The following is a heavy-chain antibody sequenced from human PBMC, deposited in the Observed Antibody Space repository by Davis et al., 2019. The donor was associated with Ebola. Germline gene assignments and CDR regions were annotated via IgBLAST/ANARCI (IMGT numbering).Heavy chain of an antibody. CDR2: ISYDGSNK. CDR3: AKDLIPSPSAPWFVVVPAALDY. J-gene: IGHJ4*02. D-gene: IGHD2-2*01. V-gene: IGHV3-30*18. CDR1: GFTFSSYG. Sequence: GESLKISCAASGFTFSSYGMHWVRQAPGKGLEWVAVISYDGSNKYYADSVKGRFTISRDNSKNTLYLQMNSLRAKDTAVYYCAKDLIPSPSAPWFVVVPAALDYWGQGTLVTVSS.